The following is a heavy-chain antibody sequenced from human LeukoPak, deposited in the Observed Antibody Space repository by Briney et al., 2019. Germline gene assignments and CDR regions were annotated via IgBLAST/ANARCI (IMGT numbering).Heavy chain of an antibody. D-gene: IGHD3-10*01. Sequence: SETLSLTCAVYGGSFSGYYWSWIRQPPGKGLEWIGEINHSGSTNYNPSLKSRVTISVDTSKNQFSLKLSSVTAADTAVYYCAIASYYYGSGRGNDYWGQGTLVTVSS. CDR3: AIASYYYGSGRGNDY. J-gene: IGHJ4*02. CDR2: INHSGST. V-gene: IGHV4-34*01. CDR1: GGSFSGYY.